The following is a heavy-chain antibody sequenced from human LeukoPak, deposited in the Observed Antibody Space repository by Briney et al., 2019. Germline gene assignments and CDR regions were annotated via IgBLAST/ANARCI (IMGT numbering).Heavy chain of an antibody. J-gene: IGHJ4*02. CDR2: IYSGGST. V-gene: IGHV3-66*01. CDR3: ARDLLVAGSD. D-gene: IGHD6-19*01. CDR1: GFTFSNYA. Sequence: GGSLRLSCAASGFTFSNYAMRWARQAPGKGLEWVSVIYSGGSTYYADSVKGRFTISRDNSKNTLYLQMNSLRAEDTAVYYCARDLLVAGSDWGQGTLVTVSS.